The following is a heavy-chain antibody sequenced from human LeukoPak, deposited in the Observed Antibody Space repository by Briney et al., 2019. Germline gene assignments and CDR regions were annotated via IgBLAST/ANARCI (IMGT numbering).Heavy chain of an antibody. Sequence: GGSLRLSCAASGFTFSSYWMSWVRQAPGKGLEWVANIKQDGSEKYYVDSVKGRFTISRDNAKNSLYLQMNGLRAEDTAVYYCARVYCSSTSCSEGAFDIWGQGTMVTVSS. J-gene: IGHJ3*02. CDR2: IKQDGSEK. CDR1: GFTFSSYW. D-gene: IGHD2-2*01. V-gene: IGHV3-7*01. CDR3: ARVYCSSTSCSEGAFDI.